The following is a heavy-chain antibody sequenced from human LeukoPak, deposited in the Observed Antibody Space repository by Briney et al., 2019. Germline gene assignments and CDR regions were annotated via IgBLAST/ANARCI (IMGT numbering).Heavy chain of an antibody. J-gene: IGHJ4*02. V-gene: IGHV3-49*04. CDR3: TRSAGDSSGWYGLSYFDY. CDR2: IRSKAYGGTT. Sequence: LSLTCTVSGGSISNYYWSWVRQAPGKGLEWVGFIRSKAYGGTTEYAASVKGRFTISRDDSKSIAYLQMNSLKTEDTAVYYCTRSAGDSSGWYGLSYFDYWGQGTLVTVSS. CDR1: GGSISNYY. D-gene: IGHD6-19*01.